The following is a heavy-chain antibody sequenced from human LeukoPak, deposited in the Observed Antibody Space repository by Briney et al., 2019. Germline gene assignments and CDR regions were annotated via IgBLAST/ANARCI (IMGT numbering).Heavy chain of an antibody. CDR2: INPSGGST. CDR3: ARDLASSTFGVVNYGMDV. J-gene: IGHJ6*02. V-gene: IGHV1-46*01. Sequence: ASVKVSCKASGYTFTSYYMHWVRQAPGQGLEWMGIINPSGGSTSYAQKFQGRVTMTRDTSTSTVYMELSRLRSDDTAVYYCARDLASSTFGVVNYGMDVWGQGTTVTVSS. D-gene: IGHD3-3*01. CDR1: GYTFTSYY.